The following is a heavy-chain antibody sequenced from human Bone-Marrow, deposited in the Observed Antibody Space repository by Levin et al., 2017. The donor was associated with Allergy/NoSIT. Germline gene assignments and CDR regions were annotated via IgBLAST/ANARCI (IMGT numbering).Heavy chain of an antibody. V-gene: IGHV3-23*01. CDR1: GFTFSSYA. CDR2: ISGYGDRI. CDR3: AVSELVGVTAGFDI. Sequence: GESLKISCVASGFTFSSYAMSWVRLAPGKGLEWVAAISGYGDRIYYADSVKGRFIISRDKSTNTVFLQMNHLRGEDTAVYYCAVSELVGVTAGFDIWGQGTMVTVSS. D-gene: IGHD1-26*01. J-gene: IGHJ3*02.